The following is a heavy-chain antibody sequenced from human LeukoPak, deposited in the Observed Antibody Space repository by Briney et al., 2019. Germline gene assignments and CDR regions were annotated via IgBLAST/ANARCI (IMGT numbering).Heavy chain of an antibody. CDR3: ARSIAAAGDLGAFDI. CDR2: ISGSGGGT. CDR1: GFTFSSYA. D-gene: IGHD6-6*01. V-gene: IGHV3-23*01. J-gene: IGHJ3*02. Sequence: GGSLRLSCAASGFTFSSYAMSWVRQAPGKGLEWVSAISGSGGGTYYADSVKGRFTISRDNSKNTLYLQMNSLRAEDTAVYYCARSIAAAGDLGAFDIWGQGTMVTVSS.